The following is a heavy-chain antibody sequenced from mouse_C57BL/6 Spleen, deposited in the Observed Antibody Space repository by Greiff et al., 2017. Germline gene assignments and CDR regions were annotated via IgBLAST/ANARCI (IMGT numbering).Heavy chain of an antibody. Sequence: VQLQQSGPVLVKPGASVKMSCKASGYTFTDYYMNWVKQSHGKSLEWIGVINPYNGGTSYNQKFKGKATLTVDKSSSTAYMELNSLTSEDSAVYYCARRDYGSSYWGQGTTLTVSS. CDR1: GYTFTDYY. J-gene: IGHJ2*01. CDR2: INPYNGGT. CDR3: ARRDYGSSY. V-gene: IGHV1-19*01. D-gene: IGHD1-1*01.